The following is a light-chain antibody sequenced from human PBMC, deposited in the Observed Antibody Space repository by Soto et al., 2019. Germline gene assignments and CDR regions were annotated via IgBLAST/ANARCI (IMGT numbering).Light chain of an antibody. J-gene: IGLJ1*01. CDR1: SGDVGGYDY. Sequence: QSVLTQPASVSGSPGQSITISCTGTSGDVGGYDYVSWYQLHPGKAPKLRVFEVSNRPSGVSYRFSGSKSGNTASLTISGLQAEEEAVYFCSSYSITTADHLGTGTKVTVL. CDR3: SSYSITTADH. CDR2: EVS. V-gene: IGLV2-14*01.